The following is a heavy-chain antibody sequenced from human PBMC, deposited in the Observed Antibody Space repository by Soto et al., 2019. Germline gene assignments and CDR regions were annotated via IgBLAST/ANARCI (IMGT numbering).Heavy chain of an antibody. V-gene: IGHV3-23*01. Sequence: LXLFCEAFGCTFSSYAMSWVRQAPGKGLEWVSAISGSGGSTYYADSVKGRFTISRENSKNTLYLQMNSLRAEDTAVYYCSDAFDIWGQGTMVTVSS. CDR1: GCTFSSYA. CDR2: ISGSGGST. J-gene: IGHJ3*02. CDR3: SDAFDI.